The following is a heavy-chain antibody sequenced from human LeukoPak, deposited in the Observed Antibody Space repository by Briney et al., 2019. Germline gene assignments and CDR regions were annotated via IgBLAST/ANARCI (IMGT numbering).Heavy chain of an antibody. CDR3: AKDWYDF. V-gene: IGHV3-23*01. CDR1: GSTFSSYT. J-gene: IGHJ4*02. D-gene: IGHD3-3*01. CDR2: ITTGGPNT. Sequence: GGSLRLSCTASGSTFSSYTMSWVRQAPGKGLKWVSTITTGGPNTYYADSVKGRFTVSRDDSKNTLYLQMNSLRAEDTAVYYCAKDWYDFWGQGTLVTVSS.